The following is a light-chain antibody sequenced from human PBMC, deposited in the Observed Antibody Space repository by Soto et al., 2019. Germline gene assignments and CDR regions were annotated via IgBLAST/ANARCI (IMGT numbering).Light chain of an antibody. CDR1: KGVVSNF. J-gene: IGKJ1*01. CDR3: QQYVSSVT. V-gene: IGKV3-20*01. Sequence: EIGLTQSPGSLSLSPGERAPLSCRASKGVVSNFFAWYQQKPGQAPRLFIYGASNRATGIPDRFSGSGSGTDFTLTISRLEPEDFAVYYCQQYVSSVTFGQGTKVEIK. CDR2: GAS.